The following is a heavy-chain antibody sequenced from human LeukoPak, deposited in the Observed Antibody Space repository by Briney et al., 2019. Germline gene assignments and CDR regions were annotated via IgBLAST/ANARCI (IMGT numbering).Heavy chain of an antibody. CDR1: GGTFSSYA. V-gene: IGHV1-69*13. D-gene: IGHD1-26*01. CDR2: IIPIFGTA. J-gene: IGHJ4*02. Sequence: SVKVSCKASGGTFSSYAISWVRQAPGQGLEWMGGIIPIFGTANYAQKFQGRVTITADESTSTAYMELSSLKASDTAMYYCARHFGGSYYDDYWGQGTLVTVSS. CDR3: ARHFGGSYYDDY.